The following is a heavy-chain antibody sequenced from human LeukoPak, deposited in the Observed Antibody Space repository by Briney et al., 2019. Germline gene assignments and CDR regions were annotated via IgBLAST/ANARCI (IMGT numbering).Heavy chain of an antibody. V-gene: IGHV3-23*01. D-gene: IGHD3-3*01. CDR1: GFTFSSYA. Sequence: GGSLRLSCAASGFTFSSYAMSWLPQAPGKGLEWVSDISGSGGSTYYADSVKGRFTISRDNSKNTLYLQMNSLRAEDTAVYYCAKDSGGPPWSKIGVVIHFDYWGQGTLVTVSS. CDR2: ISGSGGST. CDR3: AKDSGGPPWSKIGVVIHFDY. J-gene: IGHJ4*02.